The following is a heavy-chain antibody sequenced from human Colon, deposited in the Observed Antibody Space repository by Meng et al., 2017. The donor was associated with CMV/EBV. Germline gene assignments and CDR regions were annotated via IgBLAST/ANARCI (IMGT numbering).Heavy chain of an antibody. CDR3: ATTIVVLPAATTDY. CDR1: GFTFTSYA. V-gene: IGHV3-21*01. D-gene: IGHD2-15*01. Sequence: GESLKISCVASGFTFTSYAMNWVRQAPGKGLEWVSSISSSSRDINYADSVKGRFTISRDNAKNSLYLQMNSLRAEDSGVYYCATTIVVLPAATTDYWGQGTLVTVSS. CDR2: ISSSSRDI. J-gene: IGHJ4*02.